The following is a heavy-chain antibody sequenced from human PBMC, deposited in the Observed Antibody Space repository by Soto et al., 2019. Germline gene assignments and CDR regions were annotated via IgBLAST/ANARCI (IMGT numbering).Heavy chain of an antibody. Sequence: ASVKVSCKASGGTFSSYTISWVRQAPGQRLEWMGRIIPILGIANYAQKFQGRVTITADKSTSTAYMELSSLRSEDTAVYYCAREGCSGGSCPWDYWGQGTRVTVSS. J-gene: IGHJ4*02. V-gene: IGHV1-69*04. CDR2: IIPILGIA. D-gene: IGHD2-15*01. CDR3: AREGCSGGSCPWDY. CDR1: GGTFSSYT.